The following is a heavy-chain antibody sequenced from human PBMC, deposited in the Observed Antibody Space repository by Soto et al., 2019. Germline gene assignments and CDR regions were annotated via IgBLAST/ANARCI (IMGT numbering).Heavy chain of an antibody. CDR2: ISGSGVST. V-gene: IGHV3-23*01. J-gene: IGHJ6*02. CDR3: AKDPYSSGADMDV. CDR1: GFTFNSYA. D-gene: IGHD6-19*01. Sequence: GGSLRLSCAASGFTFNSYAMTWVRQAPGKGLEWVSSISGSGVSTYYAESVKGRFTISRDKSKNTPYLQMNGLRAEDTAVYYCAKDPYSSGADMDVWGQGTTVTVSS.